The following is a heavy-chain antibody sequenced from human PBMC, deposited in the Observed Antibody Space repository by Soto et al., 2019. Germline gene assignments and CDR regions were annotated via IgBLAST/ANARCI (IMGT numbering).Heavy chain of an antibody. J-gene: IGHJ4*02. CDR2: ISGSGDT. Sequence: EVQLLESGGGLVQPGGSLRLSCAASGFTFSNYAMSWVRQAPGKGLEWVSGISGSGDTYYADSVKGRFTISRDNSKNTLYLQMDSLRVEDTTLYYCAKEGDDRTFDFDHWGQGTLVTVSS. V-gene: IGHV3-23*01. D-gene: IGHD2-21*02. CDR3: AKEGDDRTFDFDH. CDR1: GFTFSNYA.